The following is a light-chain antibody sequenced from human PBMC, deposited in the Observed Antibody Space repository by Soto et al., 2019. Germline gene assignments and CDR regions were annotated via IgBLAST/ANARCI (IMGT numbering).Light chain of an antibody. CDR1: QSVSSK. V-gene: IGKV3-15*01. CDR3: QQYNNWPWT. Sequence: EIVITQSPSTLSVSPGERATLSCRASQSVSSKLAWYQQKPGQAPRLLIYGESTRATGIPARFSGSGSGTEFTLTISSLQSEDFAVYYCQQYNNWPWTFGQGTKVDI. CDR2: GES. J-gene: IGKJ1*01.